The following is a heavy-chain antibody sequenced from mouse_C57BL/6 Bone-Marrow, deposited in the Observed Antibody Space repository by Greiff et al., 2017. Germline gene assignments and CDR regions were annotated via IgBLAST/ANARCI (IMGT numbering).Heavy chain of an antibody. V-gene: IGHV2-2*01. CDR3: ARGGTLAY. CDR2: IWSGGST. J-gene: IGHJ3*01. Sequence: VLLVQSGPGLVQPSQSLSITCTVSGFSLTSYGVHWVRQSPGTGLEWLGVIWSGGSTDYNAAFMSRLSISKDNSKSQVFFKMNSLQADDTAIYYCARGGTLAYWGQGTLVTVSA. CDR1: GFSLTSYG. D-gene: IGHD2-14*01.